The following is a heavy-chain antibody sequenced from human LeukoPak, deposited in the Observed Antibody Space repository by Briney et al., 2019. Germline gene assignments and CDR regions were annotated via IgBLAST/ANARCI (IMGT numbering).Heavy chain of an antibody. Sequence: GGSLRLSCAASGFTFSSYWMHWVRQAPGKGLEWVSYISSSGSTIYYADSVKGRFTISRDNAKNSLYLQMNSLRAEDTAVYYCARSPLYNWNDVGDYWGQGTLVTVSS. D-gene: IGHD1-20*01. V-gene: IGHV3-48*04. CDR2: ISSSGSTI. CDR1: GFTFSSYW. J-gene: IGHJ4*02. CDR3: ARSPLYNWNDVGDY.